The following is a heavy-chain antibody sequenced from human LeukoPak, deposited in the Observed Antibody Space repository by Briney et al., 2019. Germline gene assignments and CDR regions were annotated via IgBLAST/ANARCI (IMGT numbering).Heavy chain of an antibody. CDR1: GFTFSSYN. D-gene: IGHD2-2*02. Sequence: PGGSLRLSCAASGFTFSSYNMNWVRQAPGKGLEWVSFISSSGSYIYYADSVRGRFTISRDNAENSLYLQMNSLRAEDTAVYYCARCADCSSTSCYKGDWFDPWGQGTLVTVSS. J-gene: IGHJ5*02. V-gene: IGHV3-21*01. CDR2: ISSSGSYI. CDR3: ARCADCSSTSCYKGDWFDP.